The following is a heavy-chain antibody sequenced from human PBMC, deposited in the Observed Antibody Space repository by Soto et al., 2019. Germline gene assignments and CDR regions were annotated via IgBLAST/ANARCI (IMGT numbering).Heavy chain of an antibody. CDR2: INTDGSRT. D-gene: IGHD1-26*01. V-gene: IGHV3-74*03. CDR3: ARVASGSYDWFDP. CDR1: KFTCSGYW. J-gene: IGHJ5*02. Sequence: GGSLRLSCAAAKFTCSGYWRHWVRQTPGKGLMWVARINTDGSRTTYADSVKGRFTISRDNAKNTVFPDMNSLRADDTAVYYCARVASGSYDWFDPWGQGTLVTVSS.